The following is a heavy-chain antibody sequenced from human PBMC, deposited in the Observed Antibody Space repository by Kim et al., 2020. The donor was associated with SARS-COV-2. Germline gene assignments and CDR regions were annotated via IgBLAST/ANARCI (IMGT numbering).Heavy chain of an antibody. Sequence: SETLSLTCTVSGGSISSSSYYWGWIRQPPGKGLEWIGSIYYSGSTYYNPSLKSRVTISVDTSKNQFSLKLSSVTAADTAVYYCARHVSSWYNGVAFDIWGQGTMVTVSS. J-gene: IGHJ3*02. CDR2: IYYSGST. D-gene: IGHD6-13*01. V-gene: IGHV4-39*01. CDR3: ARHVSSWYNGVAFDI. CDR1: GGSISSSSYY.